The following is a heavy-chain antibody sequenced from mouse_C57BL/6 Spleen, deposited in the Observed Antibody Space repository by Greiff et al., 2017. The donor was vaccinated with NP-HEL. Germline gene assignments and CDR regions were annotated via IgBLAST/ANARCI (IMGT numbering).Heavy chain of an antibody. CDR2: INPSSGYT. CDR1: GYTFTSYW. Sequence: QVHVKQSGAELAKPGASVKLSCKASGYTFTSYWMHWVKQRPGQGLEWIGYINPSSGYTKYNQKFKDKATLTADKSSSTAYMQLSSLTYEDSAVYYCASGVDSPYAMDYWGQGTSVTVSS. D-gene: IGHD3-2*01. CDR3: ASGVDSPYAMDY. J-gene: IGHJ4*01. V-gene: IGHV1-7*01.